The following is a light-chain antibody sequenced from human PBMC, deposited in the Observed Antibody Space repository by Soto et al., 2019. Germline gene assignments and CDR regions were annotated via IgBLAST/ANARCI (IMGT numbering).Light chain of an antibody. CDR1: SGHSSYA. V-gene: IGLV4-69*01. CDR3: QTWGTGTVV. Sequence: QSVLTQSPSASASLGASVKLTCTLSSGHSSYAIAWHQQQPEKGPRYLMRVNSDGRHIKGDGIPGRFSGSSSGAERYLTISSLQSEDEADYYCQTWGTGTVVFGGGTKLTVL. CDR2: VNSDGRH. J-gene: IGLJ2*01.